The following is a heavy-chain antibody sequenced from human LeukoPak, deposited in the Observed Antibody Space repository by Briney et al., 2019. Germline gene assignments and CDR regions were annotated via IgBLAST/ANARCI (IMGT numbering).Heavy chain of an antibody. CDR3: ARAYYYGSGSYSFDY. D-gene: IGHD3-10*01. Sequence: GGSLRLSCAASGFTVSSNYMTWVRQAPGKGLEWVSFIYTGGSTYYADSVKGRFTISRDNAKNSLYLQMNSLRDEDTAVYYCARAYYYGSGSYSFDYWGQGTLVTVSS. CDR2: IYTGGST. J-gene: IGHJ4*02. V-gene: IGHV3-53*01. CDR1: GFTVSSNY.